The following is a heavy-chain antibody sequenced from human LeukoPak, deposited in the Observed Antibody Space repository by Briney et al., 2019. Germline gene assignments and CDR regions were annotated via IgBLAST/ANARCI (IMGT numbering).Heavy chain of an antibody. Sequence: SLRPPTATPGHTLIIHSSLSPRNHPSNLLYLHSSPSDTGDSTHYADSVMCRFTISRDSARSALYLQMNSLRAEDTAVYYCAKGDCSSGSCYFDYWGQGSQVTVSS. CDR1: GHTLIIHS. CDR3: AKGDCSSGSCYFDY. V-gene: IGHV3-23*01. CDR2: PSDTGDST. J-gene: IGHJ4*02. D-gene: IGHD2-15*01.